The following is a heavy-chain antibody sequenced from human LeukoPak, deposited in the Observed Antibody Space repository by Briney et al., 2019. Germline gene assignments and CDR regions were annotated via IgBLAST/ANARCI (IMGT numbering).Heavy chain of an antibody. CDR1: GGAISSSTW. J-gene: IGHJ4*02. Sequence: SGTLSLTCAVSGGAISSSTWWSWVRQPPEKGLEWIGEISRRGSTNYNSSLKSRVTISIGKSTNHFSLSLSSVTAADTALYFCARVLTTLTKYERGTFDLWGRGTLVIVSS. CDR3: ARVLTTLTKYERGTFDL. V-gene: IGHV4-4*02. D-gene: IGHD2/OR15-2a*01. CDR2: ISRRGST.